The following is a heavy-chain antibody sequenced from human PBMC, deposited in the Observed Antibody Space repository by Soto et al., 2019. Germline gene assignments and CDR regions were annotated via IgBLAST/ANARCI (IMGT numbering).Heavy chain of an antibody. CDR1: GGSFSGYY. Sequence: QVQLQQWGAGLLKPSETLSLTCAVYGGSFSGYYWTWIRQPPGTGLEWIGEINHSGSTNYNPSLTSRVTLSADTSTNQFSLKLTSVTAADTAVYYCARDKITGLFDYWGQGTLVTVSS. V-gene: IGHV4-34*01. CDR3: ARDKITGLFDY. CDR2: INHSGST. D-gene: IGHD2-8*02. J-gene: IGHJ4*02.